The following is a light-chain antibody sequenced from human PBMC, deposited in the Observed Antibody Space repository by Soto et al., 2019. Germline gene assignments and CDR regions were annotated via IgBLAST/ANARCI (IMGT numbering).Light chain of an antibody. V-gene: IGKV1-39*01. CDR3: QQSYRTPT. J-gene: IGKJ3*01. CDR2: AAS. CDR1: QSISSY. Sequence: DIQMTQSPSSLSASVGDRVTITCRASQSISSYLNWYQQKPGKAPKTQIYAASSLQSGVPSRFSGSGSETYFTLTISSLQPEDFATYYCQQSYRTPTFGPGTKVDIK.